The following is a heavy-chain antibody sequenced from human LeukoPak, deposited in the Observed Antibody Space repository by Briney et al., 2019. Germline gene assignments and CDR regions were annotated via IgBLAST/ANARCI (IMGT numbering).Heavy chain of an antibody. CDR2: ISSDGSNE. CDR1: GFTFSSFA. V-gene: IGHV3-30-3*01. D-gene: IGHD6-13*01. CDR3: ARIGYSSSWSGDY. Sequence: GGSLRLYCAASGFTFSSFAMHWVRQAPGKGLAWVALISSDGSNEYYADSVKGRFSISRDNSKNTLYLQMNSLRAEDTAVYYCARIGYSSSWSGDYWGQGTLVTVSS. J-gene: IGHJ4*02.